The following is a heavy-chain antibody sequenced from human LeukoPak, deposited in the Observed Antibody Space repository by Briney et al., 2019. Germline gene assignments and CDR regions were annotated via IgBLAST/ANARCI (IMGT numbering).Heavy chain of an antibody. CDR2: IYYSGST. Sequence: SETLSLTCTVSGVSISSGGYYWSWIRQHPGKGLEWIGYIYYSGSTYYNPSLKSRVTISVDTSKNQFSLKLSSVTAADTAVYYCARDSVRFLERAYNWFDPWGQGTLVTVSS. V-gene: IGHV4-31*03. CDR3: ARDSVRFLERAYNWFDP. CDR1: GVSISSGGYY. J-gene: IGHJ5*02. D-gene: IGHD3-3*01.